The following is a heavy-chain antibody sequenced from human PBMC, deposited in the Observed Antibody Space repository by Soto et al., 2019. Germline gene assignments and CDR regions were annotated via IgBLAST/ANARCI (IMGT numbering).Heavy chain of an antibody. D-gene: IGHD6-19*01. V-gene: IGHV4-34*01. CDR2: INHSGST. CDR3: ARGWGSGVFDY. Sequence: QLQLQQWGAGLLKPSETLSLTCAVYGGSFSGYYWNWIRQPPGKGLEWIGEINHSGSTNYNPSLKSRVTISVGPSKNQFSLKLSSVTAADTAVYYCARGWGSGVFDYWGQGTLVTVSS. J-gene: IGHJ4*02. CDR1: GGSFSGYY.